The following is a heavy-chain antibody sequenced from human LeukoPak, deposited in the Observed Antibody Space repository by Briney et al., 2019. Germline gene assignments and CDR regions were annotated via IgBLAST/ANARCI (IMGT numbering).Heavy chain of an antibody. D-gene: IGHD3-10*01. CDR1: GFIFSSYA. CDR3: AKEPTPGGAFYFDY. CDR2: ISDSGGST. Sequence: PGGSLRLSCAASGFIFSSYAMSWVRQAPGKGLEWVSTISDSGGSTYFADSVKGRFTISRDNYTLYLQMNSLRGEDTALYYCAKEPTPGGAFYFDYWGQGTLVTVSS. V-gene: IGHV3-23*01. J-gene: IGHJ4*02.